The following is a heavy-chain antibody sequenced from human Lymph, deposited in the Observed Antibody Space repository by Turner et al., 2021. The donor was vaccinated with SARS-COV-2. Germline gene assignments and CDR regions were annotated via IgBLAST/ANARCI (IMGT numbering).Heavy chain of an antibody. D-gene: IGHD6-19*01. J-gene: IGHJ3*02. V-gene: IGHV1-69*01. CDR1: EGTFSSYA. Sequence: QVQLVQSGAEVKKPGSSVKVSCKASEGTFSSYAISWVRQAPGQGLEWMGGIIPMFGTANYAQKFQGRVTITADESTNTAYMELSSLRSEDTAVYYCVRDTAVAGTLGAFDIWGQGTMVTVSS. CDR2: IIPMFGTA. CDR3: VRDTAVAGTLGAFDI.